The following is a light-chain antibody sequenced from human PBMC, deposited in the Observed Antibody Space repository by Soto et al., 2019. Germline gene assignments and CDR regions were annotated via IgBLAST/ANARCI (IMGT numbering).Light chain of an antibody. V-gene: IGKV3-11*01. Sequence: PGERATLSCRASQSFSIYLAWYQQKPGQAPRLLIYDASKRATGIPARFSGRGSGTDFTLTISSLEPEDFAVYYCQQRSNWPPVTTFGQGTRLEIK. CDR2: DAS. CDR3: QQRSNWPPVTT. CDR1: QSFSIY. J-gene: IGKJ5*01.